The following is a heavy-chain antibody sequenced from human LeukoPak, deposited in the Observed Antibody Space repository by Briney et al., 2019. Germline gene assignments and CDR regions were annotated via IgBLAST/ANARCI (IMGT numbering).Heavy chain of an antibody. CDR1: GFTFSSYS. CDR3: ARDRLHYGEYEKTFDY. D-gene: IGHD4-17*01. V-gene: IGHV3-48*01. Sequence: PGGSLRLSCAASGFTFSSYSMNWVRQAPGKGLEWVSYISSRSSTIYYADSVKGRFTISRDNAKNSLYLQMNSLRAEDTAVYYCARDRLHYGEYEKTFDYWGQGTLVSVSS. J-gene: IGHJ4*02. CDR2: ISSRSSTI.